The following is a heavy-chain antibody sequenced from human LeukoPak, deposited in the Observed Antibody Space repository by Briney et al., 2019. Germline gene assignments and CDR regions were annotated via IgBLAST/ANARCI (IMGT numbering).Heavy chain of an antibody. Sequence: GGSLRLSCAASGFTFSSYSMNWVRQAPGKGLEWVSYITGSSSTIYYADSVKGRFTISRDNAKNSLYLQMNSLRAEDTAVYYCARDGSYYTHPFDYWGQGTLVTVSS. V-gene: IGHV3-48*04. CDR2: ITGSSSTI. CDR3: ARDGSYYTHPFDY. D-gene: IGHD1-26*01. CDR1: GFTFSSYS. J-gene: IGHJ4*02.